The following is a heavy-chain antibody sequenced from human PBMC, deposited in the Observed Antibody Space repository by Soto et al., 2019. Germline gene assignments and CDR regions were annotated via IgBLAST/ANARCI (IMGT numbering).Heavy chain of an antibody. D-gene: IGHD3-22*01. CDR2: INHSGST. J-gene: IGHJ3*02. V-gene: IGHV4-34*01. Sequence: QVQLQQWGAGLLKPSETLSLTCAVYGGSFSGYYWSWIRQPPGKGLEWIGEINHSGSTNYNPSLKSRVTISVDTSKNQFSLKLSSVTAADTAVYYCARAPYYYDSSGSIGAFDIWSQGTMVTVSS. CDR1: GGSFSGYY. CDR3: ARAPYYYDSSGSIGAFDI.